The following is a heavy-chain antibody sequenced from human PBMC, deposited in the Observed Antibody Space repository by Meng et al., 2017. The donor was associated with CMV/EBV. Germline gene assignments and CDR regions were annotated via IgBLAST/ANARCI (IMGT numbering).Heavy chain of an antibody. V-gene: IGHV3-23*01. D-gene: IGHD6-13*01. J-gene: IGHJ6*02. CDR2: ISGSGGST. CDR3: ARVGRSSRYYGMDV. CDR1: GFTFSSYA. Sequence: GESLKISCAASGFTFSSYAMSWVRQAPGKGLEWVSAISGSGGSTYYADSVKGRFTISRDNSKNSLYLQMNSLRAEDTAVYYCARVGRSSRYYGMDVWGQGTTVTVSS.